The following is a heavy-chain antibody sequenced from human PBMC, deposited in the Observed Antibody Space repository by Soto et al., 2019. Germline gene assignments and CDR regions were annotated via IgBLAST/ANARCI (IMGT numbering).Heavy chain of an antibody. CDR2: IYYSGST. CDR3: ARTKSVVAARRDAFDI. CDR1: GGSISSGGYY. Sequence: TLSLTCTVSGGSISSGGYYWSWIRQHPGKGLEWIGYIYYSGSTYYNPSLKSRVTISVDTSKNQFSLKLSSVTAADTAVYYCARTKSVVAARRDAFDIWGQGTMVTVSS. D-gene: IGHD2-15*01. J-gene: IGHJ3*02. V-gene: IGHV4-31*03.